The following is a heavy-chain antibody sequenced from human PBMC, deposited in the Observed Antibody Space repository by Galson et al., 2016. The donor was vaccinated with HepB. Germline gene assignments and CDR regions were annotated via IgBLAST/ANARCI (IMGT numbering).Heavy chain of an antibody. D-gene: IGHD2-21*02. Sequence: SLRLSCAASGFILKNYAMNWVRQAPGKGLEWVSVIRGSGGTTYYADSVKGRFTISRDNSENILYLQMNNLRDEDMAIYYCARARQTCTGDCYYNWFDPWGQGTLVTVSS. V-gene: IGHV3-23*01. CDR1: GFILKNYA. CDR3: ARARQTCTGDCYYNWFDP. J-gene: IGHJ5*02. CDR2: IRGSGGTT.